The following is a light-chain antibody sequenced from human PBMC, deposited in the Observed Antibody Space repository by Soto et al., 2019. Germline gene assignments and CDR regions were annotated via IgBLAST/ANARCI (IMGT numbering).Light chain of an antibody. CDR2: DVS. Sequence: QSVLTQPRSVSGSPGQSVTISCTGTSSDVGAYNYVSWYQQHPGKAPKLMTYDVSKRPSGVPDRFSGSKSGDTASLTISGLRAEDEADYYCSSYTRQYTPSYVFGTGTKVTVL. CDR3: SSYTRQYTPSYV. CDR1: SSDVGAYNY. V-gene: IGLV2-11*01. J-gene: IGLJ1*01.